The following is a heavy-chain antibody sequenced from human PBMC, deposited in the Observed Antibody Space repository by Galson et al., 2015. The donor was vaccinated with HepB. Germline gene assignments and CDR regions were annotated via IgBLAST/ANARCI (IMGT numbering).Heavy chain of an antibody. V-gene: IGHV5-51*01. CDR3: ARHLPRWGGNFDYFDY. J-gene: IGHJ4*02. Sequence: QSGAEVKKPGESLKISCKASGYTFTNYWIGWVRQMPGRGLEWIGIIYPTDTDIRYSPSFQGQVTISADRSLSTAYLQWNSLKASDTAMYYCARHLPRWGGNFDYFDYWGQGTLVTVSS. CDR2: IYPTDTDI. D-gene: IGHD4-23*01. CDR1: GYTFTNYW.